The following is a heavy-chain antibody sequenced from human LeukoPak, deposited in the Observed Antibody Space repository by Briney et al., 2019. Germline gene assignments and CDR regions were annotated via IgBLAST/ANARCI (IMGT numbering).Heavy chain of an antibody. CDR2: IYYSGST. CDR1: GGSISSSSYY. D-gene: IGHD3-3*01. CDR3: ATPPHYDFWSGYDNAFDI. J-gene: IGHJ3*02. Sequence: SETLSLTCTVSGGSISSSSYYWGWIRQPPGKGLEWIGSIYYSGSTYYNPSLKSRVTISVDTSKNQFSLKLSSVTAADTAVYYCATPPHYDFWSGYDNAFDIWGQGTMVTVSS. V-gene: IGHV4-39*01.